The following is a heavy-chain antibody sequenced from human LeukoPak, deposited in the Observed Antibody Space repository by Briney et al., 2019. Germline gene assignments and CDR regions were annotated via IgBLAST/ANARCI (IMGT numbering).Heavy chain of an antibody. CDR1: GGSISSYY. CDR3: ARENVVVPAAMDAFDI. J-gene: IGHJ3*02. V-gene: IGHV4-59*01. CDR2: IYYSGST. Sequence: PSETLSLTCTVSGGSISSYYWSWIRQPPGKGLEWIGYIYYSGSTNYNPSLKSRVTISVDTSKNQFSLKLSSVTAADTAVYYSARENVVVPAAMDAFDIWGQGTMVTVSS. D-gene: IGHD2-2*01.